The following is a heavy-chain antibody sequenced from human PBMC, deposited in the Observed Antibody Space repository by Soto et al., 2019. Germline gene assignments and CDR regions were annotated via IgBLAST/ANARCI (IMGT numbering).Heavy chain of an antibody. Sequence: QVQLVQSGAEVKKPGSSVKVSCEASGGTFSGHAISWVRQAPGQGPQWMGGLIPLFGTTHHAQNFQDRLTITADKSTSTAYMELTSLRFEDTAIYYCARGPNWGYRFASWGQGTLVTVSS. CDR2: LIPLFGTT. J-gene: IGHJ4*02. D-gene: IGHD7-27*01. CDR3: ARGPNWGYRFAS. V-gene: IGHV1-69*06. CDR1: GGTFSGHA.